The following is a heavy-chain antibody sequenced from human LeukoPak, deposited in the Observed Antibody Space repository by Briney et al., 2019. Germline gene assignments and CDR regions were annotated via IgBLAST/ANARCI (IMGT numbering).Heavy chain of an antibody. CDR1: GFTFSSYA. D-gene: IGHD2-15*01. Sequence: PRGSLRLSCAASGFTFSSYAMSWVRQAPGKGLEWVSAISGSGGSTYYADSVKGRFTISRDNSKNTLYLQMNSLRAEDTAVYYCASSRGGSYYYYDYMDVWGKGTTVTISS. CDR2: ISGSGGST. V-gene: IGHV3-23*01. CDR3: ASSRGGSYYYYDYMDV. J-gene: IGHJ6*03.